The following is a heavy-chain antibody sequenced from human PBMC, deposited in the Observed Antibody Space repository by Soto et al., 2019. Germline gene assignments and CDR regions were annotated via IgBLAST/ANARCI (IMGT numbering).Heavy chain of an antibody. CDR3: AVYGYGVSAAAY. V-gene: IGHV3-7*03. CDR1: GLTFRNDW. CDR2: INQDGSER. D-gene: IGHD4-17*01. Sequence: GSLRLSCAGSGLTFRNDWLSWVRQAPGKGLEWVANINQDGSERYYVDSVRGRFTISRDNVENSLYLQLNSLRPEDTAVYYCAVYGYGVSAAAYWGQGTLVTVSS. J-gene: IGHJ4*02.